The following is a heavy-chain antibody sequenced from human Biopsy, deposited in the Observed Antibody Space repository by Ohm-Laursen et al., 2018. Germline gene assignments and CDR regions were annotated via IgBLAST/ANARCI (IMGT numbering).Heavy chain of an antibody. D-gene: IGHD3-22*01. CDR2: TNAKTGDT. Sequence: ASVKVSCKASGYTFTGHHVHWVRQAPGQGLEWMGWTNAKTGDTNYAQKFQGRVTMTRDTSISTAYVDLSSLRSDDTAVYYCTRGGYYYDSLAYYYWFDPWGQGTLVTVSS. CDR1: GYTFTGHH. J-gene: IGHJ5*02. CDR3: TRGGYYYDSLAYYYWFDP. V-gene: IGHV1-2*02.